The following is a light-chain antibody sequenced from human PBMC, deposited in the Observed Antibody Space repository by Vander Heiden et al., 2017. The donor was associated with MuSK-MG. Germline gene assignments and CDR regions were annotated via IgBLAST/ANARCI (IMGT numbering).Light chain of an antibody. CDR3: CSCAGRSVKV. V-gene: IGLV2-23*01. Sequence: QSALTQPASVSGSPGQTVTISCTGTSGDVGSDNLVSWYKQHPGKAPKVLIYEGSKWPSGVSNRFSGSMSGNTASLTISGLQTEDEADYYCCSCAGRSVKVFGGGTRLTVL. CDR1: SGDVGSDNL. J-gene: IGLJ3*02. CDR2: EGS.